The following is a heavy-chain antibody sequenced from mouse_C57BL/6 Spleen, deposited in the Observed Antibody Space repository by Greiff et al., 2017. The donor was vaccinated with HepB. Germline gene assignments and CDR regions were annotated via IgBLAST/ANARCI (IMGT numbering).Heavy chain of an antibody. CDR3: AITPDMAGYVNYAMDY. Sequence: QVQLQQPGPELVKPGASVKISCKASGYAFSSSWMNWVKQRPGKGLEWIGRIYPGDGDTNYNGKFKGKATLTADKSSSTAYMQLSSLTSEDSTVYFCAITPDMAGYVNYAMDYWGQGTSVTVSS. CDR1: GYAFSSSW. V-gene: IGHV1-82*01. D-gene: IGHD3-2*02. CDR2: IYPGDGDT. J-gene: IGHJ4*01.